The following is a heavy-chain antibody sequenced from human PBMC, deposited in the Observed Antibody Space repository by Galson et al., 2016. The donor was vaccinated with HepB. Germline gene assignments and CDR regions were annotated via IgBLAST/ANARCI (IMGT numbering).Heavy chain of an antibody. V-gene: IGHV3-23*01. Sequence: SLRLSCAASGFTFSSHAITWVRQAPGKGLEWVSVISGSGGTTYYADSVKGRFTISRDNSKNTLYLQMNSVRPDDTAVYFCAKDENSLWPPDSFDIWGQGTMVAVSS. CDR1: GFTFSSHA. J-gene: IGHJ3*02. D-gene: IGHD2-21*01. CDR3: AKDENSLWPPDSFDI. CDR2: ISGSGGTT.